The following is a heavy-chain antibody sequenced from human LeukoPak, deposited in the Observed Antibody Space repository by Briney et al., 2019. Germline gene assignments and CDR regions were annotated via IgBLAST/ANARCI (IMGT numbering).Heavy chain of an antibody. Sequence: GSLRLSCAASGFTFIDYDMHWVRQVIGKGLEWVSAIGIRGDTLYSGSVKGRFTISRENAESSLYLQMNSLRAEDTAVYYCARGGIQVSGIDEFDYWGQGTLVTVSS. V-gene: IGHV3-13*01. CDR1: GFTFIDYD. CDR2: IGIRGDT. D-gene: IGHD6-19*01. J-gene: IGHJ4*02. CDR3: ARGGIQVSGIDEFDY.